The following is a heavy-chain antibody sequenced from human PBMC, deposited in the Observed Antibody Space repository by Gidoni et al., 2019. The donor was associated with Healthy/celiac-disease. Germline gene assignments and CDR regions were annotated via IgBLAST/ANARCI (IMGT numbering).Heavy chain of an antibody. J-gene: IGHJ4*02. D-gene: IGHD1-26*01. CDR2: IKSKTDGGTT. CDR1: GFTLRNAW. Sequence: EVQLAESGGGLVKLGGSLRLSCAASGFTLRNAWMNWVRQAPRKGLEWVGRIKSKTDGGTTDYAAPVKGRFTISRDDSKNTLYLQMNSLKTEDTAVYYCTTDIWGATLGGTGYWGQGTLVTVSS. CDR3: TTDIWGATLGGTGY. V-gene: IGHV3-15*07.